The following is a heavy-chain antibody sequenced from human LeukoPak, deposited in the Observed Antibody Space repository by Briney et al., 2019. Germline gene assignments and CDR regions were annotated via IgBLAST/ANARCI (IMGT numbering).Heavy chain of an antibody. CDR3: ARDEGYCSGGSCYGNAFDI. CDR1: GGSFSGYY. J-gene: IGHJ3*02. V-gene: IGHV4-34*01. CDR2: INHSGST. Sequence: PSETLPLTCAVYGGSFSGYYWSWIRQPPGKGLEWIGEINHSGSTNYNPSLKSRVTISVDTSKNQFSLKLSSVTAADTAVYYCARDEGYCSGGSCYGNAFDIWGQGTMVTVSS. D-gene: IGHD2-15*01.